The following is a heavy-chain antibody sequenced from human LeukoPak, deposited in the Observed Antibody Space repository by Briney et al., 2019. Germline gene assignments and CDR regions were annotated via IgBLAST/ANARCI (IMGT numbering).Heavy chain of an antibody. Sequence: QTGGSLRLSCAASGFTFSSYWLSWVRQAPGKGLEWVANIKQDGSEKYYVDSVKGRFTISRDNAKNSLYLQMNSLRAEDTAVYYCARDFPCPICDVWGQGTTVTVSS. CDR3: ARDFPCPICDV. CDR1: GFTFSSYW. J-gene: IGHJ6*02. V-gene: IGHV3-7*01. CDR2: IKQDGSEK. D-gene: IGHD2/OR15-2a*01.